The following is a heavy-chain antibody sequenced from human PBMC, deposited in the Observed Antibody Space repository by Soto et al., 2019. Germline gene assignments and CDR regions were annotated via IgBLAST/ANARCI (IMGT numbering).Heavy chain of an antibody. Sequence: SETLSLTCIVSGGSISSSSYYWGWIRQPPGKGLEWIGSIYYSGSTYYNPSLKSRVTISVDTSKNQFSLKLSSVTAADTAVYYCARLLGYCSGGSCYPNWFDPWGQGTLVTVSS. CDR2: IYYSGST. CDR1: GGSISSSSYY. D-gene: IGHD2-15*01. CDR3: ARLLGYCSGGSCYPNWFDP. J-gene: IGHJ5*02. V-gene: IGHV4-39*01.